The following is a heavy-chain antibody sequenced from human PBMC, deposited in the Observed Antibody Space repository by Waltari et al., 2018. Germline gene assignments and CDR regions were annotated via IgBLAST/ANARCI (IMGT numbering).Heavy chain of an antibody. D-gene: IGHD2-2*01. V-gene: IGHV1-69*12. CDR2: IIPIFGTA. J-gene: IGHJ6*03. Sequence: QVQLVQSGAEVKKPGSSVKASCKASGGTFSRYAISWVRPAPGQGVEWMGGIIPIFGTANYAQKFQGRVTITADESTSTAYMELSSLRSEDTAVYYCARGDIVVVPPAYYYYMDVWGKGTTVTVSS. CDR1: GGTFSRYA. CDR3: ARGDIVVVPPAYYYYMDV.